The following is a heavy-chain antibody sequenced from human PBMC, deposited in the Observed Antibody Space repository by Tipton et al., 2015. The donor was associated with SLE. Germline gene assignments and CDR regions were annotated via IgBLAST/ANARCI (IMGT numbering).Heavy chain of an antibody. J-gene: IGHJ6*02. D-gene: IGHD2-21*01. CDR1: GGSISSHY. Sequence: LRLSCTVSGGSISSHYWSWIRQPPGKGLEWIGYIYYSGSTNYNPSLKSRVTISVDTSKNQFSLKLSSVTAADTAVYCCAGGVWAYCGGDCYSPYYYYYGMDVWGQGTTVTVSS. V-gene: IGHV4-59*11. CDR3: AGGVWAYCGGDCYSPYYYYYGMDV. CDR2: IYYSGST.